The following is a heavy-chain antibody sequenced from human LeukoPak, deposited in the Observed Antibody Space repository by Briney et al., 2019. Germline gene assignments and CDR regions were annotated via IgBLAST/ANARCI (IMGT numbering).Heavy chain of an antibody. D-gene: IGHD3-10*01. CDR3: ARGLGPGDY. CDR2: ISYDGSNK. Sequence: GGSLRLSCAASGFTFSSYAMYWVRQAPGKGLEWVAQISYDGSNKYYADSVKGRFTISRDNSKNTLYLQMNSLRAEDTAVYYCARGLGPGDYWGQGTLVTVSS. V-gene: IGHV3-30*14. J-gene: IGHJ4*02. CDR1: GFTFSSYA.